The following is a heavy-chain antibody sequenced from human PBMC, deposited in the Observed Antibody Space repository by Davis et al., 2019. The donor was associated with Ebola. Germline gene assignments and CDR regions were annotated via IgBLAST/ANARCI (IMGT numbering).Heavy chain of an antibody. D-gene: IGHD6-6*01. CDR3: ARHRAYSSSPGDAFDI. CDR2: IDPSDSYT. J-gene: IGHJ3*02. V-gene: IGHV5-10-1*01. CDR1: GYSFTSYW. Sequence: GESLKISCKGSGYSFTSYWISWVRQMPGKGLEWMGRIDPSDSYTNYSPSFQGHVTISADKSISTAYLQWSSLKASDTAMYYCARHRAYSSSPGDAFDIWGQGTMVTVSS.